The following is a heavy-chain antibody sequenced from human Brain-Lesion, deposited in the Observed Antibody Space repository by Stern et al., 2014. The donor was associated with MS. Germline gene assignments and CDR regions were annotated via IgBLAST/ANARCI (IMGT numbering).Heavy chain of an antibody. CDR2: LPASGAT. CDR1: GASISSGTSY. Sequence: VQLVESGPGLVKPSQTLSLTCTVSGASISSGTSYWSWIRQPAGGGLEWIGRLPASGATYYNPSLKRRVTISGDTSKNQFSLNLNSVTAADTAVYYCARGHWELLGNNYFDSWGQGTLVTVSS. CDR3: ARGHWELLGNNYFDS. D-gene: IGHD1-26*01. V-gene: IGHV4-61*02. J-gene: IGHJ4*02.